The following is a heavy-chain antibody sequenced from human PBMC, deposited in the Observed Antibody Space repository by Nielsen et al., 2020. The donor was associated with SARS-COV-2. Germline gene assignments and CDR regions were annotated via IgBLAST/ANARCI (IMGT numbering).Heavy chain of an antibody. D-gene: IGHD5-18*01. CDR3: ARGLGYGYVY. CDR2: ISYDGSNK. Sequence: GESLKISCAASGFTFSSYGMHWVRQAPGKGLEWVAVISYDGSNKYYADSVKGRFTISRDNSKNTLYLQMNSLRAEDTAVYYCARGLGYGYVYWGQGTLVTVSS. V-gene: IGHV3-30*03. J-gene: IGHJ4*02. CDR1: GFTFSSYG.